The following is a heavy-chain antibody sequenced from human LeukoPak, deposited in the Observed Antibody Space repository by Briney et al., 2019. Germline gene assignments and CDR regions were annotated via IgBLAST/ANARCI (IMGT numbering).Heavy chain of an antibody. Sequence: ASETLSLTCAVYGGSFNDYYWNWIRQPPGKGLEWIGGIYTIGSTNYNPSLKSRVTMSVDTSKNQFSLKLSSVTAADTAVYYCARGHGILTVYFDYWGQGTLVTVSS. V-gene: IGHV4-34*01. J-gene: IGHJ4*02. CDR1: GGSFNDYY. D-gene: IGHD3-9*01. CDR3: ARGHGILTVYFDY. CDR2: IYTIGST.